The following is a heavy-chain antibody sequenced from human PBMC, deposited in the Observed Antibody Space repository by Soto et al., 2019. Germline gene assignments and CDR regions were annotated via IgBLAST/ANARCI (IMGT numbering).Heavy chain of an antibody. CDR2: MNYSGSS. D-gene: IGHD2-2*01. V-gene: IGHV4-34*01. CDR1: GDSFNTYY. CDR3: ARGRRVGYCLGISCHNWFDP. J-gene: IGHJ5*02. Sequence: QIQHWGAGLLKPSETLSLTCTVYGDSFNTYYWSWIRQPPGKGLEWIGEMNYSGSSKYNPSRKSRVTILVDTSNKQFSLRLTSVTAADTAVYYCARGRRVGYCLGISCHNWFDPWGQGTLVSVSS.